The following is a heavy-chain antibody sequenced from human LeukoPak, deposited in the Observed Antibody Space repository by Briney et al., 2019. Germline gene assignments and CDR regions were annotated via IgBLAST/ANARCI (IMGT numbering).Heavy chain of an antibody. CDR1: GFTFSSYG. V-gene: IGHV3-30*18. CDR3: AKDMDHDYDDYGFDY. J-gene: IGHJ4*02. D-gene: IGHD4-17*01. Sequence: GRSLRLSCAASGFTFSSYGMHWVRQAPGKGLEWVAVISYDGSNKYYADSVKGRFTVSRDNSKNTLNLQMNSLRAEDTAVYYCAKDMDHDYDDYGFDYWGQGTLVTVSS. CDR2: ISYDGSNK.